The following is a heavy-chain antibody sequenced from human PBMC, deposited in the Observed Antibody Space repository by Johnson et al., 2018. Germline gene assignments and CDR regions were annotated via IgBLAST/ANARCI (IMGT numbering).Heavy chain of an antibody. CDR3: ATEAWSSGYQHDAFDI. J-gene: IGHJ3*02. CDR2: INSDGSST. V-gene: IGHV3-74*02. CDR1: GFTFSSYW. Sequence: EVQLVESGGGVVQPGRSLRLSCAASGFTFSSYWMHWVRQAPGKGPVWVSRINSDGSSTSYADSVKGRFTISRDNAKNTLYLQMNSLRAEDTAVYYCATEAWSSGYQHDAFDIWGQGTMVTVSS. D-gene: IGHD3-22*01.